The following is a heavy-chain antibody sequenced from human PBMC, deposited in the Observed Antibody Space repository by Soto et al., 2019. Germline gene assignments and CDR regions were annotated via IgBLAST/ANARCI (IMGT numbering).Heavy chain of an antibody. CDR2: ISGFNGKT. D-gene: IGHD3-10*01. V-gene: IGHV1-18*01. CDR3: ARDLDGSGSYYTDY. J-gene: IGHJ4*02. CDR1: GYTFTSTG. Sequence: AASVKVFCKASGYTFTSTGISWVRQAPGQGPEWMGWISGFNGKTNYAQKFQGRITMTADTSTTTAYMEVRSLTSDDTAVYYCARDLDGSGSYYTDYWGQGTLVTVSS.